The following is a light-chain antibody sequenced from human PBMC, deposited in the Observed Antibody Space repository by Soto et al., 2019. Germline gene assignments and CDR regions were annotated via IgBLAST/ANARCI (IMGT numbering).Light chain of an antibody. Sequence: DIQMTQSLSSLSASVGDTVTITSRASQSISNSLSWYQQKPGKAPKFLIYVASTLQRGVPSRFSGSGSGTDFTLTISSLQPEDVATYYCQQTFSPPYTFGQGTKLEIK. V-gene: IGKV1-39*01. CDR2: VAS. CDR3: QQTFSPPYT. CDR1: QSISNS. J-gene: IGKJ2*01.